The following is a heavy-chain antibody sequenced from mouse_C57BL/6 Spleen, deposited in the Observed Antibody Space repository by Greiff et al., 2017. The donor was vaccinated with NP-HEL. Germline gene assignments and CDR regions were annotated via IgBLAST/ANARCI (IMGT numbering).Heavy chain of an antibody. V-gene: IGHV1-42*01. J-gene: IGHJ3*01. CDR3: ARRGTFFAY. CDR1: GYSFTGYY. Sequence: VQLQQSGPELVKPGASVKISCKASGYSFTGYYMNWVKQSPEKSLEWIGEINPSTGGTTYNQKFKAKATLTVDKSSSTAYMQLKSLTSEDSAVYYCARRGTFFAYWGQGTLVTVSA. CDR2: INPSTGGT.